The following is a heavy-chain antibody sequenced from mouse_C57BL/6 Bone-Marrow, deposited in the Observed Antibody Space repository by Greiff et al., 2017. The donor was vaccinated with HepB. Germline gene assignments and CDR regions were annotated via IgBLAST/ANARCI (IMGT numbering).Heavy chain of an antibody. D-gene: IGHD3-1*01. CDR2: IDPEDGET. V-gene: IGHV14-2*01. J-gene: IGHJ2*01. CDR1: GFNIKDYY. Sequence: VQLQQSGAELVKPGASVKLSCTASGFNIKDYYMHWVKQRTEQGLEWIGRIDPEDGETKYATKFQGKATITADTSSNTAYLQLSSLTSEDTAVYYCAERGYWDFDYWGQGTTLTVSS. CDR3: AERGYWDFDY.